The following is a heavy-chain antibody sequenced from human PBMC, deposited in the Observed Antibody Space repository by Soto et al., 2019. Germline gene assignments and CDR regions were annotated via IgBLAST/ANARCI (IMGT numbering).Heavy chain of an antibody. CDR2: IGRSGETI. CDR3: ARVRPFIPPRREALHAFDI. J-gene: IGHJ3*02. V-gene: IGHV3-48*03. CDR1: GFTFSSFE. D-gene: IGHD6-6*01. Sequence: GGSLRLSCVGSGFTFSSFEMNWVRQTPGKGLEWLSYIGRSGETIYYADSVKGRFTISRDNAKSSLFLQMNGLRDEDTGICYCARVRPFIPPRREALHAFDIWGQGTMVTVSS.